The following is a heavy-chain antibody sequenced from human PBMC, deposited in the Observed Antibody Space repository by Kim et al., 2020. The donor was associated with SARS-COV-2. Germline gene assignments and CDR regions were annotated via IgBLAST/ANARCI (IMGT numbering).Heavy chain of an antibody. V-gene: IGHV4-34*01. Sequence: NNYNPSLKSRVTISVDTSKNPFSLKLSSGTAADTAVYYCARGKPRWAFDIWGQGTMVTVSS. D-gene: IGHD3-16*01. CDR3: ARGKPRWAFDI. J-gene: IGHJ3*02. CDR2: N.